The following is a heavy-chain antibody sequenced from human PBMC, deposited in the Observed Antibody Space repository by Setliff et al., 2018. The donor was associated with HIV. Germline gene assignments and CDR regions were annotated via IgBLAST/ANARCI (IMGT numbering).Heavy chain of an antibody. J-gene: IGHJ4*02. D-gene: IGHD6-13*01. CDR3: ARHWLKPIQELQQLPLLDYLDY. Sequence: SETLSLTCAVSSYSIGSGYYWGWIRQPPGKGLEWIGSIYHSGSTYYNPSLKSRVTISVDTSKNQFSLKLSSVTAADTAVYYCARHWLKPIQELQQLPLLDYLDYWGQGTLVTVSS. CDR1: SYSIGSGYY. CDR2: IYHSGST. V-gene: IGHV4-38-2*01.